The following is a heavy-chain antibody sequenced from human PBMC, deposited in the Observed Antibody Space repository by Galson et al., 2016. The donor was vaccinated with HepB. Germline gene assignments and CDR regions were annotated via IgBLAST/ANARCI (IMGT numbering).Heavy chain of an antibody. V-gene: IGHV1-2*04. CDR3: ARMSPDYYYLDS. D-gene: IGHD3-9*01. J-gene: IGHJ4*02. Sequence: SVKVSCKASGYTFTNHYIHWVRQAPGQGLEWVGWIAPTAGGTTYAQKFQGWVTLTRDLSISTAYMELSSLKSDDTALYYCARMSPDYYYLDSWGQGTLVTVSS. CDR2: IAPTAGGT. CDR1: GYTFTNHY.